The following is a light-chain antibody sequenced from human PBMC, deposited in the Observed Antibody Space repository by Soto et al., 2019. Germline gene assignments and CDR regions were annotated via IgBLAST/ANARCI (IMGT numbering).Light chain of an antibody. CDR3: QQYDNLLT. CDR1: QDISNY. Sequence: DIQMTQSPSSLSASVGDRVTITCQASQDISNYLTWYQQKPGKAPKLLIYDASNLEKGVPSRFNGSGSGTDFTFTISSLQPEDIATYYCQQYDNLLTFGGGTKVEIK. CDR2: DAS. J-gene: IGKJ4*01. V-gene: IGKV1-33*01.